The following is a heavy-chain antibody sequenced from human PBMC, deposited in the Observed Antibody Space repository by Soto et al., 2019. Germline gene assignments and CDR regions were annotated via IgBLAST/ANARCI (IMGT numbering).Heavy chain of an antibody. CDR2: ISYDGSNK. Sequence: GWSLRLCFAACGFPFSSYGMHGVRQAPGKGLEWVAVISYDGSNKYYAYSVKGRFTISRDNSKNTLYLQMNSLRAEDTAVYYCAKAPDDSSGYYYSWGQGTLVTVSS. CDR1: GFPFSSYG. D-gene: IGHD3-22*01. J-gene: IGHJ4*02. CDR3: AKAPDDSSGYYYS. V-gene: IGHV3-30*18.